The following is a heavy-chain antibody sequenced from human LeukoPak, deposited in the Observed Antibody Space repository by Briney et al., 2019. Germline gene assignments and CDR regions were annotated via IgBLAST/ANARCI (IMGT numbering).Heavy chain of an antibody. CDR1: GYPFTSYD. J-gene: IGHJ6*02. Sequence: APVKLSCTASGYPFTSYDINWVRQATRQGLEWMGWMNPNSGNTGYEQKLQRRVTMTRTTSIGTAYMELGSLRSEDSAVYYCARGLPGEIRYFDWLLRARYYYYYGMDVWGQGTTVTVSS. CDR3: ARGLPGEIRYFDWLLRARYYYYYGMDV. CDR2: MNPNSGNT. D-gene: IGHD3-9*01. V-gene: IGHV1-8*01.